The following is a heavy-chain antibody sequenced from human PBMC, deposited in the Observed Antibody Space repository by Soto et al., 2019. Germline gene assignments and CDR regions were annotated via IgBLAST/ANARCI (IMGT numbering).Heavy chain of an antibody. CDR3: VRTSLVVAVATREDF. D-gene: IGHD2-15*01. CDR2: IDSDGSRI. J-gene: IGHJ4*02. Sequence: EVQLVDSGGGLVQPGESLRLSCAASGFTCSNYWMHWVRQAPGKGLVWVSRIDSDGSRITYADFVKGRFTISRDNAKNTVYLHMNSLTAEDTAVYYCVRTSLVVAVATREDFWGQGTLVTVSS. CDR1: GFTCSNYW. V-gene: IGHV3-74*01.